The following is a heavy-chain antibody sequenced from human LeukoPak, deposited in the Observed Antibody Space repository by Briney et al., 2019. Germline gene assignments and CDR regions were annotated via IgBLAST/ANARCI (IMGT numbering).Heavy chain of an antibody. CDR1: GGTFSSYA. D-gene: IGHD1-14*01. V-gene: IGHV1-69*05. Sequence: SVKVSCKASGGTFSSYAISWVRQAPGQGLEWMGGIIPIFGTANYAQKFQGRVTITTDESTSTAYMELSSLRSEDTAVYCCARITVEPWNWFDPWGQGTLVTVSS. CDR3: ARITVEPWNWFDP. J-gene: IGHJ5*02. CDR2: IIPIFGTA.